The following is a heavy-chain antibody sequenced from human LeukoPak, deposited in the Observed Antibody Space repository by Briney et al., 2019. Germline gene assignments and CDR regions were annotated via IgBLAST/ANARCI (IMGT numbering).Heavy chain of an antibody. Sequence: SETLSLTCTVSGGSISSSSYYWGWIRQPPGKGLEWIGSIYYSGSTYYNPSLKSRVTISVDTSKNQFSLKLSSVTAADTAVYYCASIPNYDFWSGYYPFLDYWGQGTLVTVSS. J-gene: IGHJ4*02. D-gene: IGHD3-3*01. CDR3: ASIPNYDFWSGYYPFLDY. CDR1: GGSISSSSYY. CDR2: IYYSGST. V-gene: IGHV4-39*01.